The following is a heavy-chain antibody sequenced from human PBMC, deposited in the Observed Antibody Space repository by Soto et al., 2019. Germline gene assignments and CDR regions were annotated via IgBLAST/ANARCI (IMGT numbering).Heavy chain of an antibody. J-gene: IGHJ6*02. CDR1: GGTFSSYA. Sequence: QVQLVQSGAEVKKPGSSVKVSCKASGGTFSSYAISWVRQAPGQGLEWMGGIIPIFGTANYAQKFQGRVTITADESTSTAYMELSSLRSEDTAVYYCAREVYYYDGSGYYYVGSYYYGMDVWGQGTTVTVSS. D-gene: IGHD3-22*01. V-gene: IGHV1-69*12. CDR2: IIPIFGTA. CDR3: AREVYYYDGSGYYYVGSYYYGMDV.